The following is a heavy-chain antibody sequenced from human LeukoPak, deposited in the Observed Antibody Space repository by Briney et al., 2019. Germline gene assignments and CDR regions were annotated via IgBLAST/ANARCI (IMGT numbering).Heavy chain of an antibody. D-gene: IGHD3-22*01. CDR3: ARDSSGYYFALFDY. CDR2: INAGNGNT. V-gene: IGHV1-3*01. J-gene: IGHJ4*02. Sequence: ASVKVSCKASGYTFTSYAMHWVRQAPGQRLEWMGWINAGNGNTKYSQKFQGRVTITRDTSASTVYMELSSLRSEDTAVYYCARDSSGYYFALFDYWGQGTLVTVSS. CDR1: GYTFTSYA.